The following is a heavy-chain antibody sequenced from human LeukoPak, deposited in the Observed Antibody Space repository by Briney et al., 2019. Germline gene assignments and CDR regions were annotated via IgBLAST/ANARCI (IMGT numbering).Heavy chain of an antibody. D-gene: IGHD4-11*01. Sequence: SETLSLTCAVYGGSFSGYYWSWIRQPPGKGLEWIGEINHSGSTNYNPSLRSRVTISVDTSKNQFSLKLSSVTAADTAVYYCARGDYSNDPPRAYYFDYWGQGTLVTVSS. V-gene: IGHV4-34*01. CDR1: GGSFSGYY. J-gene: IGHJ4*02. CDR3: ARGDYSNDPPRAYYFDY. CDR2: INHSGST.